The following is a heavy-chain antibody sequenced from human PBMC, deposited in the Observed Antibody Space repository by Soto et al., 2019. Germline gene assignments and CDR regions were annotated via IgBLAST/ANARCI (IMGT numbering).Heavy chain of an antibody. D-gene: IGHD3-9*01. Sequence: VQLLESGGGLVQPGGSLRLSCAVSGFSFSNSAMTWVRQAPGKGLKWVSGISGSGDITYNTDSVKGRFAISRDTSKNVVYLQMRSLRAEDTAVYYCAKVPQWVLRYHDWFFDYWGQGTLVTVSS. CDR2: ISGSGDIT. CDR1: GFSFSNSA. CDR3: AKVPQWVLRYHDWFFDY. J-gene: IGHJ4*02. V-gene: IGHV3-23*01.